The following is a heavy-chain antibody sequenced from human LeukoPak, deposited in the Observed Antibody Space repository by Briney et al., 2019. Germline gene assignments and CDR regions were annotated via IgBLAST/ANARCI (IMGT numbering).Heavy chain of an antibody. CDR2: INTNTGNP. CDR1: GYTFTSYA. Sequence: ASVKVSCKASGYTFTSYAMNWVRQAPGQGLEWMGWINTNTGNPTYAQGFTGRFVFSLDTSVSTAYLQISSLKAEDTAVYYCARGGGDYDSSGYYYVIFDYWGQGTLVTVSS. CDR3: ARGGGDYDSSGYYYVIFDY. D-gene: IGHD3-22*01. J-gene: IGHJ4*02. V-gene: IGHV7-4-1*02.